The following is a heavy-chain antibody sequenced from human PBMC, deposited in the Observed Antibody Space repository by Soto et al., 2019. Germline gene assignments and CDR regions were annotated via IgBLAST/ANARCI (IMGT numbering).Heavy chain of an antibody. Sequence: GGSLRLSCAASGFTFSSYAMHWVRQAPGKGLEWVAVISYDGSNKYYADSVKGRFTISRDNSKNTLYLQMNSLRAEDTAVYYCARDHDFLYGMDVWGQGTTVTVSS. D-gene: IGHD3-3*01. V-gene: IGHV3-30-3*01. CDR1: GFTFSSYA. J-gene: IGHJ6*02. CDR2: ISYDGSNK. CDR3: ARDHDFLYGMDV.